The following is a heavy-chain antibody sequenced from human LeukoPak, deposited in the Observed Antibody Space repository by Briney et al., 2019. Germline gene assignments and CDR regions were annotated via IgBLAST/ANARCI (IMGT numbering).Heavy chain of an antibody. D-gene: IGHD5-12*01. Sequence: GGSLRLSCAASGFTFSSYGMHWVRQAPGKGLEWVAVISYDGSNKYYADSVKGRFTISRDNSKNTLYLQMNSLRAEDTAVYYCAKGGYCGYDGPNYFFDYWGQGTLVTVSS. V-gene: IGHV3-30*18. J-gene: IGHJ4*02. CDR1: GFTFSSYG. CDR3: AKGGYCGYDGPNYFFDY. CDR2: ISYDGSNK.